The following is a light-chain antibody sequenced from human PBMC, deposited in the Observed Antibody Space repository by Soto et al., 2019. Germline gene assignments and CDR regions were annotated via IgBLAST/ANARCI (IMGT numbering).Light chain of an antibody. Sequence: DIVMTQSPDSLAVSLGERATINCKSSQSVLYSSNNKNYLAWYQQKPGQPTKLLIYWASTRESGVPDRFSGSGSGTDFTLTISSLQAEDVAVYYCQQYYSTPPLNFGGGTKVEIK. CDR3: QQYYSTPPLN. V-gene: IGKV4-1*01. CDR2: WAS. CDR1: QSVLYSSNNKNY. J-gene: IGKJ4*01.